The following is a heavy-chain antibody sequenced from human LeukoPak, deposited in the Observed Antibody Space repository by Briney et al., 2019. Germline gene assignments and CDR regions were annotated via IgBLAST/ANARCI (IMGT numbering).Heavy chain of an antibody. D-gene: IGHD2-21*01. CDR3: AKEAYSRGVHAFDI. J-gene: IGHJ3*02. CDR1: GGTFSSYA. CDR2: INPNSGGT. V-gene: IGHV1-2*02. Sequence: GASVKVSCKASGGTFSSYAISWVRQAPGQGLEWMGGINPNSGGTNYAQRSRGRVTMTRDTAISTAYMELSRLRSDDTAVYYCAKEAYSRGVHAFDIWGQGTMVIVSS.